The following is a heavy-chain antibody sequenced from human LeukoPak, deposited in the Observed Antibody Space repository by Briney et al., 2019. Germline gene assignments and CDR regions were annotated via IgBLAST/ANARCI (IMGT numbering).Heavy chain of an antibody. CDR2: ISAYNGNT. Sequence: ASVKVSCKAFGYTFTSYVITWVRQAPGQGLEWMGWISAYNGNTDYADNFQGRVIVTTDTSTSTAQMELRSLRSDDTAVYYCARDSSSVTPSGMDVWGQGTPVAVSS. V-gene: IGHV1-18*01. CDR3: ARDSSSVTPSGMDV. J-gene: IGHJ6*02. CDR1: GYTFTSYV. D-gene: IGHD3-22*01.